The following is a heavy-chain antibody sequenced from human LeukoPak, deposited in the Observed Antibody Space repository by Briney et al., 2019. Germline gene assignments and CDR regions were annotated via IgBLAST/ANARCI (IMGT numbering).Heavy chain of an antibody. J-gene: IGHJ4*02. V-gene: IGHV1-46*01. Sequence: ASVKVSCKASGYTFTSYYMHWVRQAPGQGLEWMGIINPSGGSTSYAQKFQGRVTITADESTSTAYMELSSLRSEDTAVYYCARSGEGSGFWDWGQGTLVTVSS. D-gene: IGHD3-3*01. CDR2: INPSGGST. CDR3: ARSGEGSGFWD. CDR1: GYTFTSYY.